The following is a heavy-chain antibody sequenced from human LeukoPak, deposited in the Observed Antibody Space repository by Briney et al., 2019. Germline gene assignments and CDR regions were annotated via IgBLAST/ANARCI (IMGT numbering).Heavy chain of an antibody. Sequence: PGGSLRLSCAASGFTFSSYAMSWVRQAPGKGLEWVSAISGSGGSTYYADSVKGRFTISRDNSKNTLYLQMNSLRAEDTAVYYCAKAGYYDSSGDDASDIWGQGTMVTVSS. D-gene: IGHD3-22*01. J-gene: IGHJ3*02. CDR2: ISGSGGST. V-gene: IGHV3-23*01. CDR3: AKAGYYDSSGDDASDI. CDR1: GFTFSSYA.